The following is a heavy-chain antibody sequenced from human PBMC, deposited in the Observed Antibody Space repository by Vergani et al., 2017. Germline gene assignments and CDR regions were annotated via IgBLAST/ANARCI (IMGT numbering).Heavy chain of an antibody. J-gene: IGHJ3*02. CDR2: LSASDRRT. CDR1: GFVFDEYA. D-gene: IGHD6-19*01. V-gene: IGHV3-23*04. Sequence: EVQLVTSGGGLVQPGGSLRLSCAASGFVFDEYALHWVRQSPGKGLEWVSTLSASDRRTHYADSVKGRFTISRDNSKNTLFLHMNSLRPEDTAVYYCAKVGRSEVAGTFGAFDIWGQGTMVTVSS. CDR3: AKVGRSEVAGTFGAFDI.